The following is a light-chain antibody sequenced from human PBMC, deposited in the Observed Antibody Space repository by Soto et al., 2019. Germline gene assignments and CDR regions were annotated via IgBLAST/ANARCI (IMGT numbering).Light chain of an antibody. Sequence: DIQVTQSPSSLSASVGDRVTITCRSSQTISNYLNWYQQKPGKAPKLLIYAASSLQSGVPLRFSGSGSGTDFTLTISSLQPEDFATYYCQQLNSFGPGTKVDNK. CDR1: QTISNY. CDR2: AAS. V-gene: IGKV1-39*01. CDR3: QQLNS. J-gene: IGKJ3*01.